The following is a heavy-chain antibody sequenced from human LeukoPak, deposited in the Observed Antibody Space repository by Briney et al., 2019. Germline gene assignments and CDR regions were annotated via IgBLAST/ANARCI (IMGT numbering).Heavy chain of an antibody. CDR3: AKDLYLSG. Sequence: QAGGSLRLSCAASGFTFSSYWMNWVRQAPGKGLEWVAIIKQDGTETFYVDSVKGRFTISRDNSKSTLYLQMNSLRAEDTAVYYCAKDLYLSGWGQGILVTVSS. D-gene: IGHD3-10*01. V-gene: IGHV3-7*01. CDR2: IKQDGTET. CDR1: GFTFSSYW. J-gene: IGHJ4*02.